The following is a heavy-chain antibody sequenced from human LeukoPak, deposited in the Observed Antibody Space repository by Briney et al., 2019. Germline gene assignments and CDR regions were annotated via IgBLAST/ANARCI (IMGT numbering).Heavy chain of an antibody. V-gene: IGHV4-34*01. J-gene: IGHJ3*02. Sequence: SETLSLTCAVYGGSFSGYYWSWIRQPPGKGLEWIGEINHSGSTNYNPSLKSRVTVSVDTSKIQFSLNLNSVTAADTAVYYCARTYSSSRNDAFDIWGQGTMVTVSS. CDR1: GGSFSGYY. CDR2: INHSGST. D-gene: IGHD6-13*01. CDR3: ARTYSSSRNDAFDI.